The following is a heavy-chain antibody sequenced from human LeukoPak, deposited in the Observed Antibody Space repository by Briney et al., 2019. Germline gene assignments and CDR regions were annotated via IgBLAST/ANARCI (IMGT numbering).Heavy chain of an antibody. V-gene: IGHV3-53*01. J-gene: IGHJ4*02. Sequence: PGGSLRLSCAASGFTVSSNYMSWVRQAPGKGLEWVSIIYSGGTTYYADSVKGRFTISRDNSKNTLYLQMNSLRAEDTAVYYCARVSSGWPFDFWGQGTLVTVSS. D-gene: IGHD6-19*01. CDR3: ARVSSGWPFDF. CDR2: IYSGGTT. CDR1: GFTVSSNY.